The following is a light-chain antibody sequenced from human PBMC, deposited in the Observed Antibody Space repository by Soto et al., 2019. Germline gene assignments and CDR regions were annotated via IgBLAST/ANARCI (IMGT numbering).Light chain of an antibody. Sequence: EIVMTQSPATLSVSPGERATLSCRASQSVSHKLVWYQQKPGQAPRLLIYGASTRATGIPARFSGSGSGTEFTHTISRLQSEDFAIYYCKQYNNWPRTFGQGTQVEIK. CDR1: QSVSHK. CDR3: KQYNNWPRT. V-gene: IGKV3-15*01. CDR2: GAS. J-gene: IGKJ1*01.